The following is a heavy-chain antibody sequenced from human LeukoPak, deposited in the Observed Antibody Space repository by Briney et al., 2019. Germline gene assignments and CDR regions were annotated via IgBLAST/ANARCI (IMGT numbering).Heavy chain of an antibody. CDR3: AKDPTARKLWSMS. Sequence: GGPLRLSCAASGFTFDDYAMHWVRQAPGKGLEWVSGISWNSGSIGYADSVKGRFTISRDNSKNTLYLQMNSLRAEDTAVYYCAKDPTARKLWSMSWGQGTLVTVSS. V-gene: IGHV3-9*01. CDR2: ISWNSGSI. D-gene: IGHD2-21*01. J-gene: IGHJ5*02. CDR1: GFTFDDYA.